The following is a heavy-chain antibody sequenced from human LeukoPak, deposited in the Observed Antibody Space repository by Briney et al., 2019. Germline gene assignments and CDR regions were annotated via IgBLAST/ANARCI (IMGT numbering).Heavy chain of an antibody. CDR3: ARGHGSGTSDY. V-gene: IGHV1-46*01. CDR1: GYTFTSYY. J-gene: IGHJ4*02. Sequence: ASVRVSCKASGYTFTSYYMHWVRQAPGQGLEWMGIINPSGGSTSYAQKFQGRVTMTRDTSTSAVYMELSSLRSEDTAVYYCARGHGSGTSDYWGQGTLVTVSS. D-gene: IGHD3-10*01. CDR2: INPSGGST.